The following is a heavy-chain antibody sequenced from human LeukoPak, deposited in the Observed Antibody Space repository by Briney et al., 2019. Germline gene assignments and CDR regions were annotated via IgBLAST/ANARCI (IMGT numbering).Heavy chain of an antibody. CDR2: INPNSGGT. J-gene: IGHJ6*03. V-gene: IGHV1-2*02. Sequence: ASVKVSCKASGYTFTSYGISWVRQAPGQGLEWMGWINPNSGGTNYAQKFQGRVTMTRDTSISTAYMELSRLRSDDTAVYYCAREGRRVAAAGYYYYMDVWGKGTTVTISS. CDR3: AREGRRVAAAGYYYYMDV. D-gene: IGHD2-15*01. CDR1: GYTFTSYG.